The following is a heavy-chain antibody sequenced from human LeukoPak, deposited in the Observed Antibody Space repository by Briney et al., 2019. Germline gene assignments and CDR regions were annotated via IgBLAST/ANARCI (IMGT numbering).Heavy chain of an antibody. CDR3: ASGFSSSPYFDY. V-gene: IGHV3-21*01. Sequence: GGSLRLSCSASGFSFNKYAVHWVRQAPGKGLEWVSFITGSSSYIYYTDSVKGRFTISRDNAKNSLFLQMNSLRDEDTAVYYCASGFSSSPYFDYWGQGALVTVSS. J-gene: IGHJ4*02. CDR1: GFSFNKYA. D-gene: IGHD6-6*01. CDR2: ITGSSSYI.